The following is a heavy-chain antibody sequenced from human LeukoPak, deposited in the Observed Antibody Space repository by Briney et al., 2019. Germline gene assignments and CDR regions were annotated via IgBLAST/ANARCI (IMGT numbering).Heavy chain of an antibody. J-gene: IGHJ4*02. V-gene: IGHV4-61*01. Sequence: SETLSLTCTVSGGSISSGSYYWSWIRQPPGKGLEWIGYIYYSGSTNYNPSLKSRVTISVDTSKNQFSLKLSSVPAADTAVYYCARAMVGATDYWGQGTLVTVSS. CDR1: GGSISSGSYY. D-gene: IGHD1-26*01. CDR3: ARAMVGATDY. CDR2: IYYSGST.